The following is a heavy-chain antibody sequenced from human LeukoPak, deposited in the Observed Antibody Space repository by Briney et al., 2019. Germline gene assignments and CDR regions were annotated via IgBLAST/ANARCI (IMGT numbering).Heavy chain of an antibody. V-gene: IGHV3-33*06. CDR2: IWDDGSYK. Sequence: PGGSLRLSCAASGFSFSNYGMHWVRQAPGKGLEWVAVIWDDGSYKYYADCVKGRFTISRDNSKNTLYLQMNSLRAEDTAVYYCAKPTSGSGSFLIDYWGQGTLVTVSS. CDR3: AKPTSGSGSFLIDY. D-gene: IGHD1-26*01. CDR1: GFSFSNYG. J-gene: IGHJ4*02.